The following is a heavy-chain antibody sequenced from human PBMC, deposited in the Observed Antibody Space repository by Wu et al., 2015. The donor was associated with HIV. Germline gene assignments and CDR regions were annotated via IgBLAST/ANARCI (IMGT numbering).Heavy chain of an antibody. CDR3: ATERTVAITHFDS. Sequence: QVQLVQFGAEVKKPGSSMKITCKASGDGFTSYAVSWVRQAPGQGLEWMGRIVPILGITNYAQIFQGRFTMTADRFTNTAYMELSSLRSDDTAVYYCATERTVAITHFDSWDQGTLVTVSS. CDR2: IVPILGIT. V-gene: IGHV1-69*04. J-gene: IGHJ4*02. CDR1: GDGFTSYA. D-gene: IGHD5-12*01.